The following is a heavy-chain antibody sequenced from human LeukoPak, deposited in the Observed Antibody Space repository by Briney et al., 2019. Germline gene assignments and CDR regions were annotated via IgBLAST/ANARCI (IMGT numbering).Heavy chain of an antibody. CDR3: ASPRSGYRYTFDY. CDR1: GGSISGYY. V-gene: IGHV4-59*08. CDR2: IYSSGST. D-gene: IGHD3-22*01. J-gene: IGHJ4*02. Sequence: SETLSLTCTVSGGSISGYYWSWIRKPPGKGLEWIGYIYSSGSTNYNPSLKSRVTISVDTSTNQFSLKLSSVTAADTAVYYCASPRSGYRYTFDYWGQGALVTVSS.